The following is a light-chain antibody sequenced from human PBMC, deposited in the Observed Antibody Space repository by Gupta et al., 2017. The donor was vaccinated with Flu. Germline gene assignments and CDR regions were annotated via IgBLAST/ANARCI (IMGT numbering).Light chain of an antibody. V-gene: IGKV3-11*01. CDR2: DAS. Sequence: EIVLTQSPATLSLSPGERATLSCRASQSVSSYLAWYQQKPGQAPRLLIYDASNRATGIPARFSGSGSGTDFTLTISSLEPEDFAVYYCQQRSCFGPGTKVDIK. CDR3: QQRSC. J-gene: IGKJ3*01. CDR1: QSVSSY.